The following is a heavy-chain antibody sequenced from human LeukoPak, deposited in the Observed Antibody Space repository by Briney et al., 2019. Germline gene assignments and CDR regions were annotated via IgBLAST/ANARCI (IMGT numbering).Heavy chain of an antibody. CDR2: VFHSGST. D-gene: IGHD6-19*01. CDR3: ARDSGSGWYLKY. V-gene: IGHV4-59*01. Sequence: SETLSLTCTVSGGSISSYYWNWIRQPPGKGLEWIGNVFHSGSTDYNPSLKSRVTISLDTTKNQFSLRLSSVTAADTAVYYCARDSGSGWYLKYWGQGTLVTVSS. J-gene: IGHJ4*02. CDR1: GGSISSYY.